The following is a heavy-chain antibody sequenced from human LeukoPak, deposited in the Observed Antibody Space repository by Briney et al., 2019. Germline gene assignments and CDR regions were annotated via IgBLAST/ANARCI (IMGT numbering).Heavy chain of an antibody. V-gene: IGHV4-61*02. D-gene: IGHD3-16*01. CDR1: GGSITSVGYY. CDR2: IYPSEST. CDR3: ARVGGYSYIYV. J-gene: IGHJ6*03. Sequence: SETLSLTCTVSGGSITSVGYYWNWIRQPAGKELEWIGRIYPSESTNYNPSLKSRVTISIDTSKNQFSLNLNSVTAADTAVYYCARVGGYSYIYVWGEGTTVTISS.